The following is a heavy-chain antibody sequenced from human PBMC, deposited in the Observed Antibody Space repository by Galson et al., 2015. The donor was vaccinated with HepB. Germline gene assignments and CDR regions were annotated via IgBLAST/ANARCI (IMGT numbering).Heavy chain of an antibody. V-gene: IGHV5-51*01. CDR2: IYPGDSDT. J-gene: IGHJ5*02. D-gene: IGHD6-13*01. Sequence: QSGAEVKKPGESLKISCKGSGYSFTSYWIGWVRQMPGKGLEWMGIIYPGDSDTRYSPSFQGQVTISADKSISTAYLQWSSLKASDTAMYYCARQAPPSYSSSWYGNWFDPWGQGTLVTVSS. CDR3: ARQAPPSYSSSWYGNWFDP. CDR1: GYSFTSYW.